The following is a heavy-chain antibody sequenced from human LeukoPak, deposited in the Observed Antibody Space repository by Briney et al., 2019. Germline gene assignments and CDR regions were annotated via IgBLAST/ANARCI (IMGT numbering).Heavy chain of an antibody. V-gene: IGHV3-7*04. CDR2: IKQDGTEE. J-gene: IGHJ4*02. Sequence: PGGSVRLSCAASGFTFSTFWMSWARQAPGKGLEWVANIKQDGTEENYVDSVKGRFTISRDNAQNSLHLQMNSLRAEDTAVYYCARCHVAVPGGDFWGQGTLVTVSS. CDR1: GFTFSTFW. D-gene: IGHD6-19*01. CDR3: ARCHVAVPGGDF.